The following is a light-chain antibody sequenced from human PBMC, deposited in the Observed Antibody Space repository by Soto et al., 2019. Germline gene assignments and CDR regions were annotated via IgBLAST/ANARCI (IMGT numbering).Light chain of an antibody. CDR1: SPNIGAGYD. V-gene: IGLV1-40*01. CDR2: ANT. J-gene: IGLJ1*01. Sequence: QSVLTQPPSVSGAPGQRVTISCTGSSPNIGAGYDVHWYQQLPGTAPKLLIYANTNRPSGVPDRISGSKSGTSASLAITGLQEDEEADYYCQSYDSSLTLSVFGTGTKVTVL. CDR3: QSYDSSLTLSV.